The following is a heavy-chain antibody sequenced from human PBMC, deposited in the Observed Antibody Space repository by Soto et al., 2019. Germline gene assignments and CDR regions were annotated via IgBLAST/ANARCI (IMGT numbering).Heavy chain of an antibody. V-gene: IGHV3-23*01. CDR3: AKDDYDILTGLLSPEDS. CDR2: ISGIGGST. CDR1: GFTFSSYA. D-gene: IGHD3-9*01. Sequence: GGSLRLSCAASGFTFSSYAMSWVRQAPGKGLEWVSSISGIGGSTYYSDSVKGRFTISRDNSKNSLYLQMNSLRAEDTAVYYCAKDDYDILTGLLSPEDSWGQGTLVTVSS. J-gene: IGHJ4*02.